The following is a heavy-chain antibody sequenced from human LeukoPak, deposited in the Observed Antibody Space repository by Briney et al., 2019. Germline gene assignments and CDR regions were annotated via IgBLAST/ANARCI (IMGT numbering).Heavy chain of an antibody. V-gene: IGHV4-59*01. CDR1: GGSISSYY. Sequence: SETLSLTCTVSGGSISSYYWSWIRQPPGKGLEWIGYIYYSGSTNYNPSLKSRVTISVDTSKNQFSLKLSSVTAADTAVYYCARDRAAPHFDYWGQGTLVTVSS. CDR3: ARDRAAPHFDY. D-gene: IGHD6-13*01. J-gene: IGHJ4*02. CDR2: IYYSGST.